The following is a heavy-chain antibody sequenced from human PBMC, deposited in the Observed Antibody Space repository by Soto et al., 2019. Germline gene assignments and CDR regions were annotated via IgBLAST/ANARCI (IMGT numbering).Heavy chain of an antibody. CDR1: GFTVSSNY. V-gene: IGHV3-66*01. CDR2: IYSGGST. Sequence: EVQLVESGGGLVQPGGSLRLSCAASGFTVSSNYMSWVRQAPGKGLERVSVIYSGGSTYYADSVKGRFTISRDNSKNQVYLQINNVRAEDTGVDCCARVDGFWSGYPRWFDPWGQGTLVTVSS. J-gene: IGHJ5*02. CDR3: ARVDGFWSGYPRWFDP. D-gene: IGHD3-3*01.